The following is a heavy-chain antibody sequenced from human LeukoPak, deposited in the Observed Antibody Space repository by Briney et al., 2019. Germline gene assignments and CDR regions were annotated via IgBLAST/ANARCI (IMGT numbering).Heavy chain of an antibody. CDR1: GYTFTGCA. CDR2: INTNTGNP. CDR3: ARDGGVATYDY. J-gene: IGHJ4*02. V-gene: IGHV7-4-1*02. D-gene: IGHD3-3*01. Sequence: ASVKVSCKASGYTFTGCAMNWVRQAPGQGLEWMGWINTNTGNPMYAQGFTGRFVFSLDTSVSTAYLQISSLKAEDTAVYYCARDGGVATYDYWGQGTLVTVSS.